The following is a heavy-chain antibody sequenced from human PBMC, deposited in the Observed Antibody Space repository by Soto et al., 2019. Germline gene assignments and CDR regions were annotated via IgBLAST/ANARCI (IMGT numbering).Heavy chain of an antibody. CDR2: IKQDGSEK. J-gene: IGHJ6*03. CDR3: ARDLYIFGVVMNYYYMDV. Sequence: GGSLRLSCAASGCTFSSYWISWVRQAPGKGLEWVANIKQDGSEKYYVDSVKGRFTISRDNAKNSLYLQMNSLRAEDTAVYYCARDLYIFGVVMNYYYMDVWGKGTTVTVSS. V-gene: IGHV3-7*01. D-gene: IGHD3-3*01. CDR1: GCTFSSYW.